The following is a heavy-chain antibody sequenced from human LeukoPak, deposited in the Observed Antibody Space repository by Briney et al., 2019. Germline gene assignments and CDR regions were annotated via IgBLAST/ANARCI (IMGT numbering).Heavy chain of an antibody. CDR2: ISYDGSNK. V-gene: IGHV3-30*14. D-gene: IGHD2-2*01. J-gene: IGHJ3*01. CDR3: ARRYCSTCPTGHAFDL. CDR1: GFAFSSYA. Sequence: GGSLRLSCAASGFAFSSYAMHWVRQAPGKGLEWVAVISYDGSNKYYAGSVKGRFTISRDNSKNTLYLQLNSLRAEDTAVYYCARRYCSTCPTGHAFDLWGQGTMVTVSS.